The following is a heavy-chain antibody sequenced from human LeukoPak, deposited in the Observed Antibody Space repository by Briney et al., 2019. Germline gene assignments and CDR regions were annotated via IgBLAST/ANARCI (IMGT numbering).Heavy chain of an antibody. CDR3: TKRARMGIAAAGDGFHI. CDR2: ISWDSAAI. J-gene: IGHJ3*02. Sequence: GGSLRLSCAASGFRFDDYAMHWVRQAPGKGLEWVSGISWDSAAIGYADSVRGRFTLSRDNAKNSLFLRMSSLRVEDTALYYCTKRARMGIAAAGDGFHIWGQGTMVTVSS. D-gene: IGHD6-13*01. V-gene: IGHV3-9*01. CDR1: GFRFDDYA.